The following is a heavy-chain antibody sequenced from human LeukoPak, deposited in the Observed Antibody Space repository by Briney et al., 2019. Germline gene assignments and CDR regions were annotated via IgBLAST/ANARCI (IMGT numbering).Heavy chain of an antibody. CDR1: GFTFTTYG. CDR3: AKDFAVVGASSFDY. J-gene: IGHJ4*02. V-gene: IGHV3-30*18. Sequence: PGRSLRLSCAASGFTFTTYGMHWVRQAPGKGLEGVAVISYDGSHKYYADSVKGRFTISRDNSKNTLYLQMNSLRAEDTAVYYCAKDFAVVGASSFDYWGQGTLVTVSS. D-gene: IGHD2-15*01. CDR2: ISYDGSHK.